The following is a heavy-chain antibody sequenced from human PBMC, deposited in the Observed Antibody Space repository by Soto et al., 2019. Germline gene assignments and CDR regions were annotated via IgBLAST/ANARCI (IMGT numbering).Heavy chain of an antibody. CDR3: ARDGHYDFWSGYSIGWFDP. D-gene: IGHD3-3*01. CDR2: IYYSGST. V-gene: IGHV4-61*08. CDR1: GGSISSGDYY. J-gene: IGHJ5*02. Sequence: LEILSLTCTVSGGSISSGDYYWSWIRQPPGKGLEWIGYIYYSGSTNYNPSLKSRVTISVDTSKNQFSLKLSSVTAADTAVYYCARDGHYDFWSGYSIGWFDPWGQGTLVTVSS.